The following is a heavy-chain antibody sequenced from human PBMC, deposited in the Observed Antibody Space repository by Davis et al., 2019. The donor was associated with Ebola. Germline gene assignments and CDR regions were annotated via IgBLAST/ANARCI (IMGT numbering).Heavy chain of an antibody. J-gene: IGHJ4*02. Sequence: SVKVSCKASGGALSTYPINWVRLASGQGLEWMGGLSPTPGITKYAQKFQGRVTITAAYMELSSLRSEDTAVYYCARVAVTRDFDYWGQGTLVTVYS. CDR3: ARVAVTRDFDY. CDR1: GGALSTYP. V-gene: IGHV1-69*10. CDR2: LSPTPGIT. D-gene: IGHD2-21*02.